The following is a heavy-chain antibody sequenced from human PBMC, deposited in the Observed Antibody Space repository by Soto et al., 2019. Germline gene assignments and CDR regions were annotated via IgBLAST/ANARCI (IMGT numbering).Heavy chain of an antibody. D-gene: IGHD1-26*01. Sequence: GASVKVSCKASGGTFSSYAISWVRQAPGQGLEWMGGIIPIFGTANYAQKFQGRVTITADESTSTAYMELSSLRSEDTAVYYCATPWELPGYYYGMDVWGQGTTVTVSS. V-gene: IGHV1-69*13. J-gene: IGHJ6*02. CDR3: ATPWELPGYYYGMDV. CDR2: IIPIFGTA. CDR1: GGTFSSYA.